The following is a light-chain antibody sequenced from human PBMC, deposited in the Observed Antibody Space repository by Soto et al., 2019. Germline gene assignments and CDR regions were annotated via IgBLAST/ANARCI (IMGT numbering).Light chain of an antibody. J-gene: IGKJ1*01. V-gene: IGKV3-15*01. CDR2: GAS. Sequence: EMVMTQSPATLSVCRGERATLSCRASQSVRTKLVWYQQKPGQAPRLLIYGASTRATGIPARFSGSGSGTEFTLTISSLQSEDFAVYYCQQHDQGWTFGQGTKVEIK. CDR3: QQHDQGWT. CDR1: QSVRTK.